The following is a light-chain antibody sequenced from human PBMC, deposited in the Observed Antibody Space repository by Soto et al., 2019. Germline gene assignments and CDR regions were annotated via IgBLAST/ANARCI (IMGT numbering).Light chain of an antibody. V-gene: IGKV1-9*01. CDR1: RGISSY. Sequence: IKLTQSPSSLSASVGDRVTITCQASRGISSYLAWYQQKPGKAPKLLVYSASTLQSGVPSRFSGSGSGPDFTLTISSLQPEDSATYFCQQLNSYPQTFGQGTRLEI. CDR2: SAS. J-gene: IGKJ5*01. CDR3: QQLNSYPQT.